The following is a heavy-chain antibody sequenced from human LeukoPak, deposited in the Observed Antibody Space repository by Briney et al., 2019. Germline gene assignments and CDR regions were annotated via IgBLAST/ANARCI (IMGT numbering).Heavy chain of an antibody. CDR2: IKQDGSEK. Sequence: PGGSLRLSCAASGFTLSSFWMSWVRQTPGKGLEWVANIKQDGSEKYYVDSVKGRFTISRDNAKNSLYLQMNSLRAEDTAVYYCARDQVGYSSSWYVYWGQGTLVTVSS. D-gene: IGHD6-13*01. CDR3: ARDQVGYSSSWYVY. J-gene: IGHJ4*02. V-gene: IGHV3-7*01. CDR1: GFTLSSFW.